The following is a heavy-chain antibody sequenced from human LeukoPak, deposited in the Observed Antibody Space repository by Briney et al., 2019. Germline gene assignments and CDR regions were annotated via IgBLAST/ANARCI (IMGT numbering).Heavy chain of an antibody. CDR1: GYTFPSYD. J-gene: IGHJ4*02. CDR3: ARGRKWLSNTLNY. D-gene: IGHD3-22*01. CDR2: MNPNSGNT. V-gene: IGHV1-8*01. Sequence: ASVKVSCKASGYTFPSYDINGVRQATLQGLDWMGWMNPNSGNTGYPHKFQGRVTMTIKTAISTAHLELRSMRSEDTAVYYCARGRKWLSNTLNYWGQGTLVTVSS.